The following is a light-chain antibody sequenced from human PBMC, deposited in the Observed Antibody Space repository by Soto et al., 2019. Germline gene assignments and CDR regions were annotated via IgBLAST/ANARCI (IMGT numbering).Light chain of an antibody. CDR3: QKYGNARWT. Sequence: EIVLTQSPDTLSLSPGEIATLSCRASQSVSSSHLAWYQQTPGQPPRLLIYGTSNSATGSPDRLSGSWSGRDFTLTTSTLEGEDFAVYYGQKYGNARWTFGHGTKVEIK. CDR2: GTS. J-gene: IGKJ1*01. CDR1: QSVSSSH. V-gene: IGKV3-20*01.